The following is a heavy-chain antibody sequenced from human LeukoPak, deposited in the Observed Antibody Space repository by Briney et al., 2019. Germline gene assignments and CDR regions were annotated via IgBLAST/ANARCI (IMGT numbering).Heavy chain of an antibody. V-gene: IGHV4-30-2*01. Sequence: SETLSLTCAVSGGSISSGGYSWSWIRQPPGKGLEWIGYIYHSVSTYYNPSLKSRVTISVDRSKNQFSLKLSSVTAADTAVYYCARVLGGRDAFDIWGQGRMVTVSA. CDR2: IYHSVST. D-gene: IGHD1-26*01. CDR1: GGSISSGGYS. J-gene: IGHJ3*02. CDR3: ARVLGGRDAFDI.